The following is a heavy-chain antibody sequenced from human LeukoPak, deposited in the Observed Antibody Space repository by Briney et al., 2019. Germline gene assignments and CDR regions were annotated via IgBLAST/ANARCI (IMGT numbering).Heavy chain of an antibody. Sequence: SVKVSCKASGFTFTTSAVQWVRQARGQRLEWIGGIVVGSGNTNYAQKFQERVTITRDMSTSTAYMELSSLRSEDTAVYYCAAVLWFGELTLNFQHWGQGTLVTVSS. CDR2: IVVGSGNT. V-gene: IGHV1-58*01. J-gene: IGHJ1*01. CDR3: AAVLWFGELTLNFQH. D-gene: IGHD3-10*01. CDR1: GFTFTTSA.